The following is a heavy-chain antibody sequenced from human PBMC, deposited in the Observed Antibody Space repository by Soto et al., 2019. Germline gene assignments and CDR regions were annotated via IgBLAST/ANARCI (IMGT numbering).Heavy chain of an antibody. J-gene: IGHJ6*03. Sequence: QVQLVQSGAEVKKPGSSVKVSCKASGGTFSSYTISWVRQAPGQGLEWMGRIIPILGIANYAQKFQGRVTIPADKSTSTAYMELSSLRSEDTAVYYCARAVGYCSSTSCPEDYYYMDVWGKGTTVTVSS. V-gene: IGHV1-69*02. CDR1: GGTFSSYT. CDR3: ARAVGYCSSTSCPEDYYYMDV. CDR2: IIPILGIA. D-gene: IGHD2-2*01.